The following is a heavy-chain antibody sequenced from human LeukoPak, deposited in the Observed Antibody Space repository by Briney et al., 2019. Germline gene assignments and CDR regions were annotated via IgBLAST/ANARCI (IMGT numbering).Heavy chain of an antibody. J-gene: IGHJ4*02. D-gene: IGHD6-19*01. CDR2: ISYDGSNK. CDR3: ASNIAVAGTRGYYFDY. Sequence: GGSLRLSCAASGFTFNFYSMHWVRQAPGKGLEWVAVISYDGSNKYYADSVKGRFTISRDNSKNALYLQMNSLRADDTAVYYCASNIAVAGTRGYYFDYWGQGTLVTVSS. V-gene: IGHV3-30*03. CDR1: GFTFNFYS.